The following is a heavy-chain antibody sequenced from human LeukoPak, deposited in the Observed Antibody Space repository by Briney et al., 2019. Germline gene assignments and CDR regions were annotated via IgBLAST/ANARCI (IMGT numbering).Heavy chain of an antibody. Sequence: PSETLSLTCTVSGGSISSSSYYWGWIRQPPGKGLEWIGSIYYSGSTYYNPSLKGRVTISVDTSKNQFSLKLSSVTAADTAVYYCARDGPNWFDPWGQGTLVTVSS. CDR1: GGSISSSSYY. J-gene: IGHJ5*02. CDR3: ARDGPNWFDP. CDR2: IYYSGST. V-gene: IGHV4-39*02.